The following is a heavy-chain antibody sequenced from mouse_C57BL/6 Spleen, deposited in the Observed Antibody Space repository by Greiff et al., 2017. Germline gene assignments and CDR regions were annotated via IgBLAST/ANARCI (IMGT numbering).Heavy chain of an antibody. CDR3: ARGGSPWYFDV. J-gene: IGHJ1*03. V-gene: IGHV3-1*01. D-gene: IGHD1-1*02. Sequence: EVKLEESGPGMVKPSQSLSLTCTVTGYSITSGYDWHWIRHFPGNQLEWMGYISYSGSTNYNPSLKSRISITHDTSKNHFFLKLNSVTTEDTATYYCARGGSPWYFDVWGTGTTVTVSS. CDR1: GYSITSGYD. CDR2: ISYSGST.